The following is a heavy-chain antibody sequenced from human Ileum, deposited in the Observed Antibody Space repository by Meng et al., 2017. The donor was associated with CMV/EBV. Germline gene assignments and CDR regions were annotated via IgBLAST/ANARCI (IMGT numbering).Heavy chain of an antibody. J-gene: IGHJ4*02. CDR2: ISGSGGST. V-gene: IGHV3-23*01. CDR3: AKDRALNYYDSSGYFLRSGFDS. Sequence: SAMSWVRQAPGKGLEWVSAISGSGGSTYYADSVKGRFTISRDNSKNTLYLQMSSLRAEDTAVYYCAKDRALNYYDSSGYFLRSGFDSWGQGTLVTVSS. D-gene: IGHD3-22*01. CDR1: SA.